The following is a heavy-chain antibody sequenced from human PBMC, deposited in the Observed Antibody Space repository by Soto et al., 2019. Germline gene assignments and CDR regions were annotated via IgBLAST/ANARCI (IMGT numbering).Heavy chain of an antibody. CDR2: IRSKANSYAT. J-gene: IGHJ6*03. D-gene: IGHD6-13*01. Sequence: PGGSLRLSCAACGFTFSGSSMHWVRQASGKGLEWVGRIRSKANSYATAYAASVKGRFTISRDDSKNTAYLQMNSLKTEDTAVDYCTRLAAAVPGVTDNNYYYYYMAVWGNGTTVTVPS. CDR1: GFTFSGSS. CDR3: TRLAAAVPGVTDNNYYYYYMAV. V-gene: IGHV3-73*01.